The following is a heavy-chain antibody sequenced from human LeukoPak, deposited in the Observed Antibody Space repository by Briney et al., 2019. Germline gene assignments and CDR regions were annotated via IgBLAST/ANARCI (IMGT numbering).Heavy chain of an antibody. CDR2: ISWNSGSI. Sequence: GGSLRLSCAASGFTFDDYAMHWVRQAPGKGLEWVSGISWNSGSIGYADSVKGRFTISRDNAKNSLYLQMNSLRAEDMALYYCAKDRGLIGLGFDYWGQGTLVTVSS. CDR3: AKDRGLIGLGFDY. V-gene: IGHV3-9*03. CDR1: GFTFDDYA. J-gene: IGHJ4*02. D-gene: IGHD3-10*01.